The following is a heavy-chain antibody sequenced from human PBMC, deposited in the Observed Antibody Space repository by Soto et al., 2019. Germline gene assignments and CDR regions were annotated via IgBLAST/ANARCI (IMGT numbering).Heavy chain of an antibody. J-gene: IGHJ6*02. CDR3: ARGEGAGEDV. V-gene: IGHV1-8*01. D-gene: IGHD1-26*01. Sequence: ASVKVSCKASGYTLTSYDINWVRQATGQGLEWMGWMSPNSGATGYAQKFQGRVTMTRDTSISTAYMELSNLRSEDTAIYYCARGEGAGEDVWGQGSTVTVSS. CDR1: GYTLTSYD. CDR2: MSPNSGAT.